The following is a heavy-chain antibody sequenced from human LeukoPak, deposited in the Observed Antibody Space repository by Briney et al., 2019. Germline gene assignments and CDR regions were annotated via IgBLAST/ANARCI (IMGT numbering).Heavy chain of an antibody. CDR1: GGSISSYY. D-gene: IGHD5-18*01. CDR3: ARHRGSSYGHDY. CDR2: IHYSGST. J-gene: IGHJ4*02. Sequence: PSETLPLTCTVSGGSISSYYWSWIRQPPGKGLEWIGYIHYSGSTHYNPSLKSRVTISVDMSKNQFSLRLNSVTAADTAVYYCARHRGSSYGHDYWGQGTLVTVSS. V-gene: IGHV4-59*08.